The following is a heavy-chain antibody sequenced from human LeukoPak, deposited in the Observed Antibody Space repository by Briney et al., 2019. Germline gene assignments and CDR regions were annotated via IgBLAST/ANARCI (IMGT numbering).Heavy chain of an antibody. CDR3: VRRAMGTHHFDC. V-gene: IGHV3-74*01. CDR1: GFTFSNFW. Sequence: GGSLRLSCAASGFTFSNFWIHWGRQAPGKGRGWGGRICGDGSFARYADSVKGRFTISRDHAKHTVYPQINSLRVEDNAVYSCVRRAMGTHHFDCWGTGTMVTASS. J-gene: IGHJ4*02. CDR2: ICGDGSFA. D-gene: IGHD5-18*01.